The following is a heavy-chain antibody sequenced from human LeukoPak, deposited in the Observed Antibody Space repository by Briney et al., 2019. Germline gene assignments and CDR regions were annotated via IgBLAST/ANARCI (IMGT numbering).Heavy chain of an antibody. Sequence: GASVKVSCKASGYTFTSYAMNWVRQAPGQGLEWMGWINTNTGNPTYAQGFTGRFVFSLDTSVSTAYLQISSLKAEDTAVYYCARGQQLVRDYYYYYMDVWAKGPRSPSP. CDR1: GYTFTSYA. V-gene: IGHV7-4-1*02. J-gene: IGHJ6*03. D-gene: IGHD6-13*01. CDR2: INTNTGNP. CDR3: ARGQQLVRDYYYYYMDV.